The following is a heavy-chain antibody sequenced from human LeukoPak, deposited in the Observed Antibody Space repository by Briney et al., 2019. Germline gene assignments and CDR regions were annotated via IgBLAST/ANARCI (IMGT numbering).Heavy chain of an antibody. D-gene: IGHD3-10*01. CDR2: MNPANGNT. CDR1: GYTFTSYD. J-gene: IGHJ4*02. Sequence: ASVKVSCKASGYTFTSYDINWVRQVTGQGLEWMGWMNPANGNTGYVQKFQGRVTMTRDTSISTAYMDLSSLISEDTAVYYCVRGFTYGHPLDYWGQGTLVTVSS. V-gene: IGHV1-8*01. CDR3: VRGFTYGHPLDY.